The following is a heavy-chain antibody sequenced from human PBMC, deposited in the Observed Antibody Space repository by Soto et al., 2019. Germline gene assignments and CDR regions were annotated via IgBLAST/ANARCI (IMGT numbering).Heavy chain of an antibody. Sequence: GGSLRLSCPASGFTFSSYWMHWVRQAPGKGLVWVSRINSDGSSTSYADSVKGRFTISRDNAKNTLYLQMNSLRAEDTAVYYCARDRNPDYGDYRDAFDIWGQGTMVTVSS. D-gene: IGHD4-17*01. V-gene: IGHV3-74*01. CDR1: GFTFSSYW. CDR2: INSDGSST. CDR3: ARDRNPDYGDYRDAFDI. J-gene: IGHJ3*02.